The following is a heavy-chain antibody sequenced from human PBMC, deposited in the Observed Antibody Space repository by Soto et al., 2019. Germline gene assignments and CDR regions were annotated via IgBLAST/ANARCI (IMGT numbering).Heavy chain of an antibody. D-gene: IGHD2-21*02. CDR2: ISYNGRT. Sequence: SETLSLTCYVSAGSITGDSYYWTWIRQPPGKGLEWLGYISYNGRTNYNPSLKSRVTISVDTSRKQFFLRLTSVTAADTAIYYCARDPCGSDCYSGLDYWGQGSLVTVSS. CDR1: AGSITGDSYY. CDR3: ARDPCGSDCYSGLDY. V-gene: IGHV4-61*01. J-gene: IGHJ4*02.